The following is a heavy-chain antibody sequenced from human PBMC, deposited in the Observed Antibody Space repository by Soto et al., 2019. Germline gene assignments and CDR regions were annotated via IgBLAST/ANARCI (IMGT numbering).Heavy chain of an antibody. CDR2: IIPIFGAP. CDR1: GGTFSRYT. V-gene: IGHV1-69*13. Sequence: ASVKVSFKASGGTFSRYTFSWVRQAPGQGLEWMGYIIPIFGAPNYAQKFQGRVTITADETTSTAFLELHSLTSEDTAVYYCATCHGSGSYYYNWFDTWGQGTLVTVSS. J-gene: IGHJ5*02. D-gene: IGHD3-10*01. CDR3: ATCHGSGSYYYNWFDT.